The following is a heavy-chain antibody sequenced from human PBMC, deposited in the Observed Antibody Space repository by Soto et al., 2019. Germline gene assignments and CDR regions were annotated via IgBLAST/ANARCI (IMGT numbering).Heavy chain of an antibody. CDR3: ARPDISTGSNDY. J-gene: IGHJ4*02. Sequence: SETLSLTCTVSGGSISSSSYYWGWIRQPPGKGLEWIGSIYYSGSTYYNPSLKSRVTISVDTSKNQFSLKLSSVTAADTAVYYCARPDISTGSNDYWGQGTLVTVS. CDR2: IYYSGST. D-gene: IGHD1-1*01. CDR1: GGSISSSSYY. V-gene: IGHV4-39*01.